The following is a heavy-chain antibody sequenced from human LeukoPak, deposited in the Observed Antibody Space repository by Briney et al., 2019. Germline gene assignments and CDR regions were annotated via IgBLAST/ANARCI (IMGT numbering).Heavy chain of an antibody. V-gene: IGHV3-7*01. CDR3: AREGGSGWYSGWFDP. CDR1: SFTFSSYW. J-gene: IGHJ5*02. D-gene: IGHD6-19*01. Sequence: GGSLRLSCAASSFTFSSYWMSWVRQAPGKGLEWVANINQDGSEKRYVDSVKGRFTISRDNAETSLYLQMNSLRAEDTAVYYCAREGGSGWYSGWFDPWGQGTLVTVSS. CDR2: INQDGSEK.